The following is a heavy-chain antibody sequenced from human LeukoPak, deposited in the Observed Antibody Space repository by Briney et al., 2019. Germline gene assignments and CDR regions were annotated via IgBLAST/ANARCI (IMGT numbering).Heavy chain of an antibody. V-gene: IGHV3-23*01. D-gene: IGHD1-26*01. CDR1: GLNLGSYA. CDR3: ARRFSGSYYSNWFDP. Sequence: PGGSLRLSCAPSGLNLGSYAMSWVRHAPERGREWVSAISGSGGSTYCADSVKGRFTISRDNSKNTLYLQMNSLRAEDTAVYYCARRFSGSYYSNWFDPWGQGTLVTVSS. J-gene: IGHJ5*02. CDR2: ISGSGGST.